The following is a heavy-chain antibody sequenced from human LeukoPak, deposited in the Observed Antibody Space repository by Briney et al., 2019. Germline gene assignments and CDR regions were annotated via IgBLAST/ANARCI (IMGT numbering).Heavy chain of an antibody. J-gene: IGHJ5*02. CDR3: ARAGIAARVGISMNWFDP. V-gene: IGHV1-69*05. Sequence: EASVKVSCKASGGTFISYAISWVRQAPGQGLEWMGGIIPIFGTANYAQKFQGRVTITTDGSTSTAYMELSSLRSEDTAVYYCARAGIAARVGISMNWFDPWGQGTLVTVSS. CDR1: GGTFISYA. D-gene: IGHD6-6*01. CDR2: IIPIFGTA.